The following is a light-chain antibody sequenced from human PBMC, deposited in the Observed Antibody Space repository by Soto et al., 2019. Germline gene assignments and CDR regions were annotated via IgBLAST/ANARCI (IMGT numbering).Light chain of an antibody. CDR3: QHYNNWPRT. CDR1: QSVSSN. Sequence: EIVMTQSPATLSVSPGERAPLSCRASQSVSSNLAWYQQKPGQAPRLLIYGASTRATGIPARFSGSGSGTEFTLTISSLQSEDGAVYYCQHYNNWPRTFGQGTKVEIK. CDR2: GAS. J-gene: IGKJ1*01. V-gene: IGKV3-15*01.